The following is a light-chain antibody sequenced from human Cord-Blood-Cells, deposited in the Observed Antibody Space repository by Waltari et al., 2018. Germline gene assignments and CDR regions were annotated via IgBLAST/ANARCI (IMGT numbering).Light chain of an antibody. CDR3: CSYAGSSTFYV. CDR2: EGS. CDR1: SSDAGSYHL. V-gene: IGLV2-23*01. J-gene: IGLJ1*01. Sequence: QSALTQPASVSGSPGQSITISCTGTSSDAGSYHLVSWYQQHPGKAPKLMIYEGSKRPSGVSNRFSGSKSGNTASLTISGLQAEDEADYYCCSYAGSSTFYVFGTGTKVTVL.